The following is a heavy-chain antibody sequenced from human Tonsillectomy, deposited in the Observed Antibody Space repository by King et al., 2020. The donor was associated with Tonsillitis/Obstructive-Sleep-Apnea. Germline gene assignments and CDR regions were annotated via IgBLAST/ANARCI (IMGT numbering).Heavy chain of an antibody. J-gene: IGHJ5*02. V-gene: IGHV4-4*07. CDR2: IYTSGST. Sequence: VQLQESGPGLVKPSETLSLTCTVSGGSISSYYWSWLRQPAGKGLEWIGRIYTSGSTNYNPSLKSRVTMSVDTSKNQFSLKLSSVTAADTAVYYCARDTNLRFLEWLSARWFDPWGQGTLVTVSS. CDR3: ARDTNLRFLEWLSARWFDP. D-gene: IGHD3-3*01. CDR1: GGSISSYY.